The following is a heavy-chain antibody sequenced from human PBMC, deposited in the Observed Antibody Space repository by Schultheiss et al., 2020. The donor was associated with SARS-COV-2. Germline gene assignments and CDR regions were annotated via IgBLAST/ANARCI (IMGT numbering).Heavy chain of an antibody. D-gene: IGHD6-13*01. CDR1: GFTFSSYE. V-gene: IGHV3-48*03. CDR3: ARPMSTSTWYHFDY. J-gene: IGHJ4*01. CDR2: ISSSGSSI. Sequence: GGSLRLSCAASGFTFSSYEMNWVRQAPGKGLEWVSYISSSGSSIYYADSVKGRFTISRDNANNSLYLQRNSLRAEDTAVYYCARPMSTSTWYHFDYWGQGAL.